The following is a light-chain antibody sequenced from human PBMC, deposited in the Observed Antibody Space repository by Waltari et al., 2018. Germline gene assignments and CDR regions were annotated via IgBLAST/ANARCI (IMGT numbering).Light chain of an antibody. CDR1: QSVGRN. CDR2: GSS. V-gene: IGKV3-15*01. CDR3: QQYDRWPAYT. Sequence: IVLTQSPATLPMSTGDRAILSCRASQSVGRNIAWYQQKPGQAPRLLIYGSSTRATGIPARFSATGSRTEFTLTISSLQSEDFAVYFCQQYDRWPAYTFGQGTRLDLK. J-gene: IGKJ2*01.